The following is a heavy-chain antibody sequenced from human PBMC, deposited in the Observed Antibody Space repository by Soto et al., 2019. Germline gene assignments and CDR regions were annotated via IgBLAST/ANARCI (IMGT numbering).Heavy chain of an antibody. V-gene: IGHV1-46*01. Sequence: ASVKVSCKASGYTFTNYYMHWVRQAPGEGLEWMGIINPGGGSPSYAQKFQGRVTMASDTSTSTVYMDLTSLRFDDSAVYYCARDPGSGYGVDYWGQGSMGTVSS. D-gene: IGHD3-22*01. CDR2: INPGGGSP. CDR1: GYTFTNYY. J-gene: IGHJ4*02. CDR3: ARDPGSGYGVDY.